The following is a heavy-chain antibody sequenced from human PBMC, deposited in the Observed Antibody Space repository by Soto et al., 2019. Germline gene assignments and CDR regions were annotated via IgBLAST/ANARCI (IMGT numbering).Heavy chain of an antibody. V-gene: IGHV4-34*01. CDR1: GGSFSGYY. CDR3: ASTTRLTIFGVAPTNDY. Sequence: SETLSLTCAVYGGSFSGYYWSWIRQPPGKGPEWIGEINHSGSTNYNPSLKSRVTISVDMSKKQFSLKLSSVTATDTAVYYCASTTRLTIFGVAPTNDYWGQGTLVTSPQ. CDR2: INHSGST. D-gene: IGHD3-3*01. J-gene: IGHJ4*02.